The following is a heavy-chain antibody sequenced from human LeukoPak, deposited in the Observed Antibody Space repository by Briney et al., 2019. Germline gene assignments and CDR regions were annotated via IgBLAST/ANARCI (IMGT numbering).Heavy chain of an antibody. Sequence: KPSETLSLTCTVSGGSISSYYWSWIRQPPGKGLEWIGYIYYSGSTNYNPSLKSRVTISVDTSKNQFSLKMSSVTAADTAVYFCARGGPPGYYYDYYMDVWGKGTTVTISS. J-gene: IGHJ6*03. V-gene: IGHV4-59*01. CDR1: GGSISSYY. CDR3: ARGGPPGYYYDYYMDV. CDR2: IYYSGST.